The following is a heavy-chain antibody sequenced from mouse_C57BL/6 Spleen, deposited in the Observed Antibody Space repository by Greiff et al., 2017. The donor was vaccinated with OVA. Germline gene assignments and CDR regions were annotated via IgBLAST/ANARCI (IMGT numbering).Heavy chain of an antibody. CDR2: IYPGSGST. J-gene: IGHJ2*01. CDR1: GYTFTSYW. V-gene: IGHV1-55*01. Sequence: QVQLQQPGAELVKPGASVKMSCKASGYTFTSYWITWVKQRPGPGLEWIGDIYPGSGSTNYNEKFKSKATLTVDTSSSTDYMQLSSLTSEDSAVYYCARGLITTVVAPFDYWGQGTTLTVSS. D-gene: IGHD1-1*01. CDR3: ARGLITTVVAPFDY.